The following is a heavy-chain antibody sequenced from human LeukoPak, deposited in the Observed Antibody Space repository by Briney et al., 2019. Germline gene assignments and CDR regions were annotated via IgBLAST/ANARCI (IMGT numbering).Heavy chain of an antibody. D-gene: IGHD2-2*01. CDR1: GGTFSSYA. CDR3: ARERSQENRPYCSSTSCPNWFDP. J-gene: IGHJ5*02. CDR2: IIPIFGTA. Sequence: ASVKLSCKASGGTFSSYAISWVRQAPGQGLEWMGGIIPIFGTANYAQKFQGRVTITADESTSTAYMELSSLRSEDTAVYYCARERSQENRPYCSSTSCPNWFDPWGQGTLVTVSS. V-gene: IGHV1-69*13.